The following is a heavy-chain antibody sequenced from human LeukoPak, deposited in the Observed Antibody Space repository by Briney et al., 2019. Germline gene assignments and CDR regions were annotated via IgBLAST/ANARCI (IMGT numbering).Heavy chain of an antibody. V-gene: IGHV3-30*01. CDR2: ISYDGSNK. D-gene: IGHD3-22*01. CDR1: GFTFSSYA. J-gene: IGHJ4*02. CDR3: ARDLRWYYYDSSGYPGY. Sequence: PGRSLRLSCAASGFTFSSYAMHWVRQAPGKGLEWVAVISYDGSNKYYADSVKGRFTISRDNSKNTLYLQMNSLRAEDTAVYYCARDLRWYYYDSSGYPGYWGQGTLVTVSS.